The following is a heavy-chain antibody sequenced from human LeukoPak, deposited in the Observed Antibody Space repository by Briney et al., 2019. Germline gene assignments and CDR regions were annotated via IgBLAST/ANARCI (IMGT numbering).Heavy chain of an antibody. V-gene: IGHV3-30-3*01. CDR1: GFTVPKHF. CDR2: IATVGCQT. Sequence: GWCLSLSCVASGFTVPKHFLHWVRPAPARGLEWVASIATVGCQTLHRGSVKGSFTISRDNAEDKVYSQVNSLRAEETAVYFWVREGQGTIVHTGAFDFWGQGTMLSVSS. D-gene: IGHD1-14*01. CDR3: VREGQGTIVHTGAFDF. J-gene: IGHJ3*01.